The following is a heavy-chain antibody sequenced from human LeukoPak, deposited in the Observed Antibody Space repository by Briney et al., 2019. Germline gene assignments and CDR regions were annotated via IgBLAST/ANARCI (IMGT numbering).Heavy chain of an antibody. V-gene: IGHV3-30*18. Sequence: GGSLRLSCAASGFTFSSYSTNWVRQAPGKGLEWVAVISYDESDKYYADSVKGRFTISRDNSKNTLYLQMNSLRPEDTAVYYCAKGVVAATNAAYYGMDVWGQGTTVTASS. J-gene: IGHJ6*02. CDR2: ISYDESDK. CDR3: AKGVVAATNAAYYGMDV. CDR1: GFTFSSYS. D-gene: IGHD2-15*01.